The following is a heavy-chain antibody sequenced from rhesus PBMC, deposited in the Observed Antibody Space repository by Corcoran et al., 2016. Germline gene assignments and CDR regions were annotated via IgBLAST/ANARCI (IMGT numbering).Heavy chain of an antibody. CDR1: GGSVSTSNW. J-gene: IGHJ2*01. V-gene: IGHV4-92*01. D-gene: IGHD6-31*01. CDR2: ISGSSGST. CDR3: ARAATGTGYFDL. Sequence: QVQLQESGPGLVKPSETLSLTCAVSGGSVSTSNWWSWIRQPPGKGLEWIGRISGSSGSTNDNPSLTRRVNISTDTSDNQFSLKVKSVTAADTAVYYCARAATGTGYFDLWGPGTPITISS.